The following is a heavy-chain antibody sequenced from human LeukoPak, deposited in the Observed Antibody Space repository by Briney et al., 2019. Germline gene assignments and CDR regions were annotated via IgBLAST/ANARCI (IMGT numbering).Heavy chain of an antibody. CDR2: VNTTTGNP. Sequence: ASVKVSCKASGYIFTSQAINWVRQAPGQRLQWMGWVNTTTGNPTYAQGFTGRFVFSFDTSVSTAYLQISSLKAEDTAVYYCVGAETSVGYFDYWGQGTLVTVSS. CDR3: VGAETSVGYFDY. V-gene: IGHV7-4-1*02. CDR1: GYIFTSQA. J-gene: IGHJ4*02. D-gene: IGHD4-23*01.